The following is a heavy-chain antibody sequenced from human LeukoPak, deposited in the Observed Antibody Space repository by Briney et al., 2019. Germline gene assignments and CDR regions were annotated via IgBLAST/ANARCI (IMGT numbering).Heavy chain of an antibody. D-gene: IGHD3-22*01. J-gene: IGHJ4*02. CDR2: IKEDGSEK. CDR1: GFTFSTYW. Sequence: PGGSLRLSCAASGFTFSTYWMSWVRQAPGKGLEWVAAIKEDGSEKYYVDSVEGRFTISRDNAKNSLYLQMNSLRAEDTAVYYCARRGLAGYYDSSGYHFDYWGQGTLVTVSS. CDR3: ARRGLAGYYDSSGYHFDY. V-gene: IGHV3-7*01.